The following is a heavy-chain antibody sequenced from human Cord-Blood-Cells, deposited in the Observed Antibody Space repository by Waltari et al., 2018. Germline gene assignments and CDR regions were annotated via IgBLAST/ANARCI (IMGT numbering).Heavy chain of an antibody. Sequence: QVQLVQSGAEVKKPGASVKVSCKVSGYTLTELSMHWVRQAPGKGLEWMGGFEPEDGETIYAQQFQGRVTMTEDTSTDTAYMELSSLGSEDTAVYYCATAYRVGAATGFDYWGQGTLVTVSS. V-gene: IGHV1-24*01. CDR3: ATAYRVGAATGFDY. J-gene: IGHJ4*02. CDR1: GYTLTELS. CDR2: FEPEDGET. D-gene: IGHD1-26*01.